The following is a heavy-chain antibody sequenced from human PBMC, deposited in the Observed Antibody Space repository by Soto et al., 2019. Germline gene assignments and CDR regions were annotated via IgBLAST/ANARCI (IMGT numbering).Heavy chain of an antibody. V-gene: IGHV3-66*01. D-gene: IGHD3-16*01. CDR3: AGSVGGGFDY. Sequence: EVQLVESGGGLVQPGGSLSRSCAASGFTVSSNYMSWVRQAPGKGLEWVSVVYIGGNTYYAESVEDRFPIARDNFQNMLDLQMNSRRAEDTAVYYCAGSVGGGFDYWGQGTLVTVSS. J-gene: IGHJ4*02. CDR1: GFTVSSNY. CDR2: VYIGGNT.